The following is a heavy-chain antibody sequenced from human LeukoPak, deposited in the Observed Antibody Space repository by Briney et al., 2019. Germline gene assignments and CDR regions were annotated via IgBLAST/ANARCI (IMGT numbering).Heavy chain of an antibody. D-gene: IGHD3-22*01. Sequence: SETLSLTCTVSGGSISTYYWSWIRQPPGKGLEWIGDIYYSGNTNYNPSLKSRVTISVDTSKNQFSLKLSSVTAADTAVYYCARGTYDKQFDYWGQGTLVTVSS. CDR1: GGSISTYY. CDR2: IYYSGNT. J-gene: IGHJ4*02. CDR3: ARGTYDKQFDY. V-gene: IGHV4-59*01.